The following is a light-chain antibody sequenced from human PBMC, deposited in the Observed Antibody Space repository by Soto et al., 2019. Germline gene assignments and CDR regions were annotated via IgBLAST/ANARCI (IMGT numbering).Light chain of an antibody. CDR3: HHYYTSYTT. CDR1: QSVSNNY. J-gene: IGKJ1*01. Sequence: EIVLAQSPGTLSLSPGERATLSCRASQSVSNNYLAWYQQKPGQAPRLLIYGASSRATGIPDRFSGSGSGTDFTLSISRLEPEDFAVYYCHHYYTSYTTFGQGTKVDIK. CDR2: GAS. V-gene: IGKV3-20*01.